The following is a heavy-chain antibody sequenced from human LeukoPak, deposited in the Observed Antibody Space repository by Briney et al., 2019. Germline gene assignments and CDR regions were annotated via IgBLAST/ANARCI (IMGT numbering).Heavy chain of an antibody. D-gene: IGHD3-22*01. V-gene: IGHV4-61*02. CDR1: GGSISSGSYY. CDR3: ARDRKGFYHDSSGYYYVEGYYFDY. Sequence: PSQTLSLTCTVSGGSISSGSYYWSWIRQPAGKGLEWIGRIYTSGSTNYNPSLKSRVTISVDTSKNQFSLKLSSVTAADTAVYYCARDRKGFYHDSSGYYYVEGYYFDYWGQGTLVTVSS. CDR2: IYTSGST. J-gene: IGHJ4*02.